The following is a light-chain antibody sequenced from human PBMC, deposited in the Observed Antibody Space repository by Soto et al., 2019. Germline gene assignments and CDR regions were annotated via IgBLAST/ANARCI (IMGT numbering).Light chain of an antibody. CDR1: QGVSSSY. V-gene: IGKV3-20*01. CDR3: QQYGSSPRT. Sequence: EIVLTQSPGTLSLSPGERATLSFRASQGVSSSYLAWYQQKPGQAPRLLIYGASSRATGIPDGFSGSGSGQDFPLTISRLKPEDFEVYSCQQYGSSPRTFGQGPRWIS. CDR2: GAS. J-gene: IGKJ1*01.